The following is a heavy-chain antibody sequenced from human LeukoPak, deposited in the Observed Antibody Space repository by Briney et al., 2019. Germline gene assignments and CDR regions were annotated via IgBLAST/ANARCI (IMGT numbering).Heavy chain of an antibody. V-gene: IGHV3-11*03. J-gene: IGHJ5*02. CDR2: IGSSGSYT. Sequence: GGSLRLPCAASGFTFSDYYMSWIRQAPGKGPEWVSYIGSSGSYTNYADSVKGRFTISRDNARNSLYLQMNSLRAEDTAVYYCAKSYYGSGGYAYFDPWGQGTLVTVSS. D-gene: IGHD3-10*01. CDR3: AKSYYGSGGYAYFDP. CDR1: GFTFSDYY.